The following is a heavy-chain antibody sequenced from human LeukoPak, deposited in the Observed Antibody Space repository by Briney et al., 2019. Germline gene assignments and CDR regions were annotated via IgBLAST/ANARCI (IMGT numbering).Heavy chain of an antibody. J-gene: IGHJ4*02. D-gene: IGHD3-10*01. Sequence: SQTLSLTCAISGDNISSNSAAWNWVRQSPSRGLEWLGRTYYGSKYYFDYAVSVKSRITINPETSKNQFSLQLNSVTPEDTAVYYCARSFGSGRIIGYWGQGTLVTVSS. CDR3: ARSFGSGRIIGY. CDR2: TYYGSKYYF. V-gene: IGHV6-1*01. CDR1: GDNISSNSAA.